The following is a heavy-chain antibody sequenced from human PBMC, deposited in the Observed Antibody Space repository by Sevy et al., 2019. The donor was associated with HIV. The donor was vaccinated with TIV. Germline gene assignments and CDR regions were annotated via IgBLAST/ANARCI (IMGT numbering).Heavy chain of an antibody. CDR2: ISSSSSYI. CDR3: ARAAKSPSIFGVAPSLDYYYYGMDV. D-gene: IGHD3-3*01. Sequence: GGSLRLSCTASGFTFGDFAMSWFRQAPGEGLEWVSSISSSSSYIYYADSMKGRFTISRDNAKNSLYLQMNILRAGDTAVDYCARAAKSPSIFGVAPSLDYYYYGMDVWGQGTTVTVSS. J-gene: IGHJ6*02. V-gene: IGHV3-21*01. CDR1: GFTFGDFA.